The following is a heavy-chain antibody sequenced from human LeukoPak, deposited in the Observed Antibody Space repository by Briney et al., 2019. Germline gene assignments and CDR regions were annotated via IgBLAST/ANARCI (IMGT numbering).Heavy chain of an antibody. CDR1: GDSTSNYY. CDR3: ARVHYYGSGLSSYFDY. D-gene: IGHD3-10*01. Sequence: SETLSLTCAVSGDSTSNYYWSWIGQPPGKGLEGCVYIYYSGSTKYNPSLKSRVIISVDTSKNKFSLKLSTVTAADTAVYYCARVHYYGSGLSSYFDYWGQGTLVTVSS. CDR2: IYYSGST. J-gene: IGHJ4*02. V-gene: IGHV4-59*01.